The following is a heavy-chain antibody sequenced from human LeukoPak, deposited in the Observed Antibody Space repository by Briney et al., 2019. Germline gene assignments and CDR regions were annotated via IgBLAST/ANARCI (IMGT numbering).Heavy chain of an antibody. CDR2: MNPNSGNT. Sequence: ASVKVSCKASGYTFTSYDINWVRQATGQGLEWMGWMNPNSGNTGYAQKFQGRVTMTRNTSIRTAYMELSSLRSEDTAVYYCARGHYSNRHDYWFDPWGQGTLVTVSS. D-gene: IGHD4-11*01. J-gene: IGHJ5*02. V-gene: IGHV1-8*01. CDR3: ARGHYSNRHDYWFDP. CDR1: GYTFTSYD.